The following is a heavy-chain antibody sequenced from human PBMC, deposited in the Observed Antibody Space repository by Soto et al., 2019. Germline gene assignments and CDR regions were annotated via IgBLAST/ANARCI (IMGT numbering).Heavy chain of an antibody. V-gene: IGHV3-33*01. Sequence: QVQLVESGGGVVQPGRSLRLSCAASGFTFSSYGMHWVRQAPGKGLEWVAVIWYDGSNKYYADSVKGRFTISRDNSKNTLYLQMNSLRAEDTAVYYCARDRFDYMFIRYYYMDVWGKGTTVTVSS. D-gene: IGHD4-4*01. CDR3: ARDRFDYMFIRYYYMDV. CDR1: GFTFSSYG. CDR2: IWYDGSNK. J-gene: IGHJ6*03.